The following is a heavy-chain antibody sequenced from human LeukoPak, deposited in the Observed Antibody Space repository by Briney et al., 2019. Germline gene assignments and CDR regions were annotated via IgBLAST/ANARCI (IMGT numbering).Heavy chain of an antibody. J-gene: IGHJ4*02. D-gene: IGHD3-9*01. V-gene: IGHV3-30*02. Sequence: PGGSLRLSCAASGFTFSSYGMSWVRQAPGKGLEWVAFIRYDETYKYYGDSVKGRFTISRDKSKNTLNLQMNSLRAEDTAVYYCAKDGPYHDILTGYRRTSAYYFDYWGQGTLVTVSS. CDR2: IRYDETYK. CDR1: GFTFSSYG. CDR3: AKDGPYHDILTGYRRTSAYYFDY.